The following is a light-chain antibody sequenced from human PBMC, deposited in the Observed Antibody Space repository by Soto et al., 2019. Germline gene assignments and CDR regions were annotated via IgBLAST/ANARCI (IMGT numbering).Light chain of an antibody. Sequence: EIVMTQSPATLSASPGERATLSCRASQSVGSNLAWYQQKPGQAPRLLVYGASTRATGIPARFSGSGSGTEFTLTISSLQSEDFVVYYCQQFNNWPLTFGPGTKVDIK. CDR3: QQFNNWPLT. V-gene: IGKV3-15*01. J-gene: IGKJ3*01. CDR2: GAS. CDR1: QSVGSN.